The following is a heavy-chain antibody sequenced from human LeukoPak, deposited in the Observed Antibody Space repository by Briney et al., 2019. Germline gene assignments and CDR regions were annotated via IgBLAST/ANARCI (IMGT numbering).Heavy chain of an antibody. CDR2: INPNSGGT. V-gene: IGHV1-2*02. J-gene: IGHJ6*02. CDR3: ARVSEDSSSWYGKDYYGMDV. D-gene: IGHD6-13*01. CDR1: GYTFTGYY. Sequence: ASVKVSCKASGYTFTGYYMHWVRQAPGQGLEWMGWINPNSGGTNYAQRFQGRVTMTRDTSISTAYMELSRLRSDDTAVYYCARVSEDSSSWYGKDYYGMDVWGQGTTVTVSS.